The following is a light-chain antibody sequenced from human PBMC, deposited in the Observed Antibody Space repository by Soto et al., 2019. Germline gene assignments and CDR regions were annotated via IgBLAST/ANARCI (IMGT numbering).Light chain of an antibody. CDR2: TVS. CDR3: QQFYSSPTS. Sequence: DIQMTQSPSSLSASVGDRVTITCRSSQRFSDYLNWYQQRPGEAPKLLIHTVSTLQSGVPSRFSGSGSGTEFTLTISSLQPEDGAIYYCQQFYSSPTSFGGGTKVEI. J-gene: IGKJ4*01. CDR1: QRFSDY. V-gene: IGKV1-39*01.